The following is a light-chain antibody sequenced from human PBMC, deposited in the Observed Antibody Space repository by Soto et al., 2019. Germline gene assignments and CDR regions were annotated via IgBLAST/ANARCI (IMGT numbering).Light chain of an antibody. CDR1: QSVSSRY. CDR3: QQYGSSPPYT. Sequence: EIVLTQSPGTLSLSPGERATLSCRASQSVSSRYLAWYQQKPGQAPSLLIYGASSRATGIPDRFSGGGSGTDFTLTISRLEPEDCAVYYCQQYGSSPPYTFGQGTKLEIK. V-gene: IGKV3-20*01. J-gene: IGKJ2*01. CDR2: GAS.